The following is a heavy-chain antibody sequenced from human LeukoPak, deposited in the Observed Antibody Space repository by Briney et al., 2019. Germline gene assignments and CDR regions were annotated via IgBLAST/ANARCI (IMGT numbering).Heavy chain of an antibody. CDR1: GFTFSSYD. CDR2: IGLADDT. CDR3: ARGSYYSDSSGYFDY. D-gene: IGHD3-22*01. J-gene: IGHJ4*02. V-gene: IGHV3-13*04. Sequence: GGSLRLSCAASGFTFSSYDMHWVRQPTGEGLEWVSGIGLADDTHYSNSVKGRFTISREDAKNSLYLQMNSLRAGDTAVYYCARGSYYSDSSGYFDYWGQGTLVTVSS.